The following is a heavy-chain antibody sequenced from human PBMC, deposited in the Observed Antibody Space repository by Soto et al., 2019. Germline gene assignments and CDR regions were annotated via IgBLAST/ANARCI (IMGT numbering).Heavy chain of an antibody. CDR3: ARGDRGAFDL. J-gene: IGHJ3*01. CDR2: IHSDGSST. D-gene: IGHD2-21*02. Sequence: EVKLVESEGGLVQPGGSLRLSCAASGFTFSYYWMHWVRQAPGQGLVWVSRIHSDGSSTTYADSVKGRFTISRDNAKNTLYLQMNSLRAEDTAVYYCARGDRGAFDLWGQGTMVTVSS. CDR1: GFTFSYYW. V-gene: IGHV3-74*01.